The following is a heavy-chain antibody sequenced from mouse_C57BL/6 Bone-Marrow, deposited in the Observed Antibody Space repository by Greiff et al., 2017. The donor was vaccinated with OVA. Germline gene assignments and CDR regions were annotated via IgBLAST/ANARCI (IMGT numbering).Heavy chain of an antibody. CDR1: GYTFTSYG. J-gene: IGHJ1*03. V-gene: IGHV1-81*01. D-gene: IGHD1-1*01. CDR3: RSIITTVVAHWYFDV. CDR2: IYPRSGNT. Sequence: VKLMESGAELARPGASVKLSCKASGYTFTSYGISWVKQRTGQGLEWIGEIYPRSGNTYYNEKFKGKATLTADKSSSTAYMELRSLTSEDSAVYFCRSIITTVVAHWYFDVWGTGTTVTVSS.